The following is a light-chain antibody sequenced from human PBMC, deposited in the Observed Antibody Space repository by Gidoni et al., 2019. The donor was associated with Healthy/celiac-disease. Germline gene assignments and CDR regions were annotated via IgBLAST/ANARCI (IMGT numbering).Light chain of an antibody. CDR2: AAS. J-gene: IGKJ4*01. Sequence: DMQVSQSPSSLSASVGDRVTITCRASQSISSYLNWYQQKPGKAPKLLIYAASSLQSGVPSRFRGSVSGTDFTLTISSLQPEDFATYYCQQSYSTPLTFGGGTKVEIK. CDR3: QQSYSTPLT. CDR1: QSISSY. V-gene: IGKV1-39*01.